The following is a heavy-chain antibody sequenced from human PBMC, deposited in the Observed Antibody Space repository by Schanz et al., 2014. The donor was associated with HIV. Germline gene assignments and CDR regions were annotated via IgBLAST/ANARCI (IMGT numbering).Heavy chain of an antibody. V-gene: IGHV3-7*03. CDR1: ELHFTTYW. J-gene: IGHJ4*02. CDR3: ARVKGAVDY. CDR2: IKQDGSEK. Sequence: EVQLVESGGGLVQPGGSLRLSCVVSELHFTTYWMTWVRQAPGKGLEWVANIKQDGSEKYYVDSVKGRFTISRDNAKNSLYLQMNSLRAEDTAVYYCARVKGAVDYWGQGTLVTVSS.